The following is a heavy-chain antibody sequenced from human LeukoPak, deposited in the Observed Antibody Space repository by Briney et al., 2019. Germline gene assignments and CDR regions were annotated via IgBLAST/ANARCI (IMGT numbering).Heavy chain of an antibody. V-gene: IGHV3-21*05. CDR1: GFTFSSYA. Sequence: GGSLRLSCAASGFTFSSYAMSWVRQAPGKGLEWISYITNSGSDIEYADSVKGRFTISWDNAKKSLYLEMNTLRAEDTAIYYCACPYRSRFDYWGQGTLVTVSS. J-gene: IGHJ4*02. CDR2: ITNSGSDI. CDR3: ACPYRSRFDY. D-gene: IGHD6-13*01.